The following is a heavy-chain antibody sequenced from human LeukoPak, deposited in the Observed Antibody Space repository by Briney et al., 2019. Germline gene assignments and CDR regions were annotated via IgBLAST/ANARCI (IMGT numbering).Heavy chain of an antibody. CDR1: GYTFTSYG. CDR2: IIPIFGTA. J-gene: IGHJ3*02. D-gene: IGHD2-21*01. V-gene: IGHV1-69*13. CDR3: ARDTVYCGGDCYSKAFDI. Sequence: ASVKVSCKASGYTFTSYGISWVRQAPGQGLEWMGGIIPIFGTANYAQKFQGRVTITADESTSTAYMELSSLRSEDTAVYYCARDTVYCGGDCYSKAFDIWGQGTMVTVSS.